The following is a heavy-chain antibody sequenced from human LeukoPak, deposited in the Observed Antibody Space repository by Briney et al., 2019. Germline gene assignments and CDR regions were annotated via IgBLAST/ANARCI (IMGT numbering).Heavy chain of an antibody. Sequence: PSETLSLTCAVYGGSFSGYYWSWIRQPPGKGLEWIGEINHSGSTNYNPSLKSRVTISVDTSKNQFSLKLSSVTAADTAVYYCARGGDRYYDSSGSLRRRKGLVPMDVWGKGTTVTVSS. J-gene: IGHJ6*03. CDR3: ARGGDRYYDSSGSLRRRKGLVPMDV. CDR1: GGSFSGYY. V-gene: IGHV4-34*01. CDR2: INHSGST. D-gene: IGHD3-22*01.